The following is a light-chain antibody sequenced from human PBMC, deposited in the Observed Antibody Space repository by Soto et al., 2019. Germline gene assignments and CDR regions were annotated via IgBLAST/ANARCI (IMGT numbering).Light chain of an antibody. J-gene: IGKJ5*01. Sequence: IVLTQSPATLSVSPGERATLSFRASQNIDINLVWYQQKPGQAPRLPIFRASTRATGIPPRFSGSGSVTEFTLTISSLQSEDIAVYYCQQYHHWPPITFGQGTRLESK. CDR3: QQYHHWPPIT. V-gene: IGKV3-15*01. CDR1: QNIDIN. CDR2: RAS.